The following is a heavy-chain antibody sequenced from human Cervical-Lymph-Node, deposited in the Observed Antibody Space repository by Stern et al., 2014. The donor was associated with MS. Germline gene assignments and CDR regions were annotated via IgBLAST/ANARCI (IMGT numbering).Heavy chain of an antibody. V-gene: IGHV1-18*01. CDR3: ARGLLGSENAFDI. J-gene: IGHJ3*02. D-gene: IGHD2-15*01. Sequence: QVQLVQSGAEVKKPGASVKVSCKASGYTFTSYGISWVRQAPGQGLEWMGWISAYTCNTNDAQTLQGRFSMTTYTSTSTAFMELRSLRSDDTAVYYCARGLLGSENAFDICGQGTMVTVSS. CDR1: GYTFTSYG. CDR2: ISAYTCNT.